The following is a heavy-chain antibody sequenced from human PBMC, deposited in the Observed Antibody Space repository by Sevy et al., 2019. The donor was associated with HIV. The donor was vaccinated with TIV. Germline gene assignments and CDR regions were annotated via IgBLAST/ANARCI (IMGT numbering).Heavy chain of an antibody. J-gene: IGHJ4*02. V-gene: IGHV1-69*13. Sequence: ASVKVSCKASGGTFSSYAISWVRQAPGQGLEWMGGIIPIFGTANYAQKFQGRVTITADESTSTAYMELSSLRSEDTAVYYCARDSGKGGTKFDYWGQGTLVTVSS. CDR3: ARDSGKGGTKFDY. CDR2: IIPIFGTA. CDR1: GGTFSSYA. D-gene: IGHD2-2*01.